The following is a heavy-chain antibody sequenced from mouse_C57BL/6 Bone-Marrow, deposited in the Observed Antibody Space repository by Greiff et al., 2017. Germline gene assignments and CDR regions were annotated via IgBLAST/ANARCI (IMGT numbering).Heavy chain of an antibody. CDR3: ARGYDYGYAMDD. V-gene: IGHV1-39*01. Sequence: EVQLQQSGPELVKPGASVKISCKASGYSFTDYNMNWVKQSNGKSLEWIGVINPNYGTTSYKQKFKGKATLTVDQSSSTAYMQHNSLTSEDSAVLYGARGYDYGYAMDDWGQGTSVTVSS. CDR1: GYSFTDYN. J-gene: IGHJ4*01. D-gene: IGHD2-4*01. CDR2: INPNYGTT.